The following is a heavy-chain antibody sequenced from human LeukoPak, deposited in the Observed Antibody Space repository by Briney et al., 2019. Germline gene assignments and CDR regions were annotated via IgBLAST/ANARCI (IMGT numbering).Heavy chain of an antibody. CDR1: GFTFSTYW. CDR3: AGHLNYYLDY. D-gene: IGHD3-10*01. J-gene: IGHJ4*02. V-gene: IGHV3-74*01. CDR2: ISSDGSIT. Sequence: PGGSLRLSCAASGFTFSTYWMHWVRQAPGKGLVWVSRISSDGSITSYADSVKGRFTISRDNAKNTLYLQMNSLRAEDTAVYYCAGHLNYYLDYWGQGTLVTVSS.